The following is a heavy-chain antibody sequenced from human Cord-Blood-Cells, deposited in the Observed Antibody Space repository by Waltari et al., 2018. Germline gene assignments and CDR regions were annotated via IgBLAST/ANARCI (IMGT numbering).Heavy chain of an antibody. J-gene: IGHJ3*02. CDR2: INHSGST. D-gene: IGHD3-16*01. CDR1: GGSFSGDY. Sequence: QVQLQQWGAGLLKPSETLSLTCAVYGGSFSGDYWSWIRQPPGKGLEWIGEINHSGSTNYNPSLKSRVTISVDTSKNQFSLKLSSVTAADTAVYYCARVAGLGDAFDIWGQGTMVTVSS. V-gene: IGHV4-34*01. CDR3: ARVAGLGDAFDI.